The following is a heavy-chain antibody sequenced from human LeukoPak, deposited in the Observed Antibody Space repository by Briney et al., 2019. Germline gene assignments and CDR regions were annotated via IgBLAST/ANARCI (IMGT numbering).Heavy chain of an antibody. CDR3: TRDASGDTSSGPRMDV. Sequence: GGSLTPSCAASAFTFRTYWMSWVRQAPGKGLEWVAMIKPDGSEKYYVDSVKGLFTISRDNAKNSLYLQMTSLRAEDTAVYYCTRDASGDTSSGPRMDVGGRGTTVTVS. J-gene: IGHJ6*02. CDR2: IKPDGSEK. D-gene: IGHD1-26*01. CDR1: AFTFRTYW. V-gene: IGHV3-7*05.